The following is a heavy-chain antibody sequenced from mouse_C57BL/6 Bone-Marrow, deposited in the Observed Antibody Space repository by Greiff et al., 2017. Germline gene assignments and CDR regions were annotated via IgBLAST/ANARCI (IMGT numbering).Heavy chain of an antibody. CDR3: AREEYGNYVAY. V-gene: IGHV1-72*01. Sequence: QVQLQQPGAELVKPGASVKLSCKASGYTFTSYCMHWVKQRPGRGLEWIGSIDPNCGGTKYNEKFKSKATLTVYKPSSTAYMQLSSLTSEDSAVYYGAREEYGNYVAYWGQGTLVTVSA. J-gene: IGHJ3*01. CDR1: GYTFTSYC. CDR2: IDPNCGGT. D-gene: IGHD2-10*02.